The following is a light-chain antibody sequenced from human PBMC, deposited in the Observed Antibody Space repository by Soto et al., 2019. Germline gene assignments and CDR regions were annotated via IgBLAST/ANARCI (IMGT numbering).Light chain of an antibody. CDR3: QSYDSSLTNAV. Sequence: QSVLTQPPSVSGAPGQTITISCTGSSSNIGAGYDVHWYQQLPGRAPKLLIYGNNNRPSGVPDRFSGSKSGTSVSLAITGLRGEYEADYPCQSYDSSLTNAVFGGGTKLTVL. V-gene: IGLV1-40*01. CDR2: GNN. J-gene: IGLJ2*01. CDR1: SSNIGAGYD.